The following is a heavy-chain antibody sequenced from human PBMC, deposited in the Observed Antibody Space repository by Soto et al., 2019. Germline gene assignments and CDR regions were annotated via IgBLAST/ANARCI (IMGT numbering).Heavy chain of an antibody. V-gene: IGHV4-4*02. J-gene: IGHJ6*04. D-gene: IGHD3-16*01. CDR1: GGSISSSNW. Sequence: QVQLQESGPGLVKPSGTLSLTCAVSGGSISSSNWWSWVRQPPGKGLEWIGEIYHSGSTNYNPSLKSRVTISVDMPKNQFSLKLSSLPAADTAVYYWATIPYDSVWGSHYSCGRDGWGKGTTVTVSS. CDR3: ATIPYDSVWGSHYSCGRDG. CDR2: IYHSGST.